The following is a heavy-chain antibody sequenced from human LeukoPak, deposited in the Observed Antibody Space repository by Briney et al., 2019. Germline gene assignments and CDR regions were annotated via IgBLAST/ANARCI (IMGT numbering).Heavy chain of an antibody. D-gene: IGHD2-15*01. V-gene: IGHV4-38-2*02. CDR1: GYSISSTFY. CDR2: TSHSATT. J-gene: IGHJ4*02. Sequence: SETLSLTCNVSGYSISSTFYGAWIRQPPGKGLEWIATTSHSATTYYTPSLKSRLTMSVDTSKNQFSLKLSSVTVADTAAYYCARVNTPVATFDYWGQGTLVTVSS. CDR3: ARVNTPVATFDY.